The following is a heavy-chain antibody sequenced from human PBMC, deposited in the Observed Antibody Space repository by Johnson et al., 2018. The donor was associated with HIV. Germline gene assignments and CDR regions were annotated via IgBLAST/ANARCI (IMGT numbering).Heavy chain of an antibody. CDR1: GFTFSSYD. J-gene: IGHJ3*01. V-gene: IGHV3-30*03. Sequence: QVQLVESGGGVVQPGRSLRVSCGASGFTFSSYDMHWVRQAPGKGLEWVAVISYDGSNKYYADSVKGRFNISRDNSKNTLYLQMNRLRAEDTAVYYCARLPSGYSRDGFNVWGQGTMVTLSS. CDR2: ISYDGSNK. CDR3: ARLPSGYSRDGFNV. D-gene: IGHD5-18*01.